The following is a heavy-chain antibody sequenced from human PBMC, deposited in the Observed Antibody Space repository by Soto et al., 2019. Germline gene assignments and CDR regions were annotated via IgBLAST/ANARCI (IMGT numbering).Heavy chain of an antibody. V-gene: IGHV4-31*03. J-gene: IGHJ5*02. CDR2: IYYSGST. CDR3: ARSIDP. CDR1: GGSISSGGYY. Sequence: QVQLQESGPGLVKPSQTLSLTCTVSGGSISSGGYYWSWIRQHPGKGLAWIGYIYYSGSTYYNPALQSRVTTSVQRSKTQFPLELSSVTAVETAVFYCARSIDPWGQRTLVTVSS.